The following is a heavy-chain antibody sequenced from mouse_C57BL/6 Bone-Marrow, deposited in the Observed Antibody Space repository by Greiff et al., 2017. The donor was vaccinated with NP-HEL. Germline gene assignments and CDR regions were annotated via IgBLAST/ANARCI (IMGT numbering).Heavy chain of an antibody. CDR2: IDPSDSYT. Sequence: QVQLQQPGAELVKPGASVKLSCKASGYTFTSYWMPWVKQRPGQGLEWIGEIDPSDSYTNYNQKFKGKATLTVDTSSSTAYMQHSSLTSEDSAVYYCSSEDYDEERLAYWGQGTLVTVSA. D-gene: IGHD2-4*01. V-gene: IGHV1-50*01. J-gene: IGHJ3*01. CDR1: GYTFTSYW. CDR3: SSEDYDEERLAY.